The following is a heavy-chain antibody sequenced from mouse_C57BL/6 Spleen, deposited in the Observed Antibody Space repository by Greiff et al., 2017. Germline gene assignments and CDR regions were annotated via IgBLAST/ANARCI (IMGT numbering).Heavy chain of an antibody. CDR1: GFTFSAYG. Sequence: DVKLVESGGGLVKPGGSLKLSCAASGFTFSAYGMHWVRQAPETGLEWVAYISSCSRTIYYADTVTGRFTISRDNAKNTLFLQMTSLMSEDTAMYYCARNDYGNFDYWGQGTTLTVSS. D-gene: IGHD2-4*01. CDR2: ISSCSRTI. J-gene: IGHJ2*01. V-gene: IGHV5-17*01. CDR3: ARNDYGNFDY.